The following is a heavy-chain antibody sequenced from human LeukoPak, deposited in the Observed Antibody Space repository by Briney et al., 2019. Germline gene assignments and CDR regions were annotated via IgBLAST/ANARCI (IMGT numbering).Heavy chain of an antibody. Sequence: GGSLRLSCAASGFTFSSYGMHWVRQAPGKGLEWVAVIWYDGSNKYYADSVKGRFTISRDNSKNTLYLQMNSLRAEDTAVYYCATLFHTAMVGADYWGQGTLVTVSS. CDR3: ATLFHTAMVGADY. V-gene: IGHV3-33*01. D-gene: IGHD5-18*01. CDR1: GFTFSSYG. CDR2: IWYDGSNK. J-gene: IGHJ4*02.